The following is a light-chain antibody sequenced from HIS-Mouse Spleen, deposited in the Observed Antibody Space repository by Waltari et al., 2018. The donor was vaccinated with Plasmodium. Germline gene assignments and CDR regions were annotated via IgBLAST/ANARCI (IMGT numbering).Light chain of an antibody. CDR1: QSVSSY. J-gene: IGKJ4*01. CDR3: QQRSNWPPLT. CDR2: DAS. V-gene: IGKV3-11*01. Sequence: EIVLTQSQATLSLSPGARATLPCRASQSVSSYLAWYQQKPGQAPRLLIYDASNRATGIPARFSGSGSGTDFTLTISSLEPEDFAVYYCQQRSNWPPLTFGGGTKVEIK.